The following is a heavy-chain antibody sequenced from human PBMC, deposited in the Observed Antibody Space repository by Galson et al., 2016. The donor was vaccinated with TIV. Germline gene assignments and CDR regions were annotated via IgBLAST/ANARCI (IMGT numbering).Heavy chain of an antibody. CDR2: IAYDGSYK. CDR3: AKEENSGYYPNDAFDF. D-gene: IGHD3-3*01. CDR1: GFTFSSYN. J-gene: IGHJ3*01. V-gene: IGHV3-30*18. Sequence: SLRLSCAASGFTFSSYNTHWVRQAPGKGLEWVAVIAYDGSYKHYAGSVKGRLTVSRDNSKTTLDLQMNSLGPEDTALYYCAKEENSGYYPNDAFDFWGQGTMVTVS.